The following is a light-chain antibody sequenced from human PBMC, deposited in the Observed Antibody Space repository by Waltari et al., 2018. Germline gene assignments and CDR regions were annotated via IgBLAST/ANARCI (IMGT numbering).Light chain of an antibody. CDR3: SSYTTSHTVL. J-gene: IGLJ2*01. V-gene: IGLV2-23*02. Sequence: QSALTQPASVSGSPGQSITISCTGPSSDVGGYNLVPWYQQHPGKAPKVMIYEVTERPSGVSDRFSGSKSGDTASLTISDLQAEDEADYFCSSYTTSHTVLFGGGTTLTVL. CDR2: EVT. CDR1: SSDVGGYNL.